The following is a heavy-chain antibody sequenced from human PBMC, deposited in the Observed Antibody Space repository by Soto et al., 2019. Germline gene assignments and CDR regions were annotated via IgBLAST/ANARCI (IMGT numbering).Heavy chain of an antibody. CDR3: AREGYCSSGSCALYTHDFFGMDV. CDR2: ISTYNSNT. J-gene: IGHJ6*02. V-gene: IGHV1-18*01. D-gene: IGHD2-15*01. Sequence: ASVKVSCKASHYSFARYGISWVRQAPGQGLEWMGWISTYNSNTKYAQKFQGRVTMTTDTPTSTAYMNLRSLTSDDTAVYYCAREGYCSSGSCALYTHDFFGMDVWGQGTTVTVSS. CDR1: HYSFARYG.